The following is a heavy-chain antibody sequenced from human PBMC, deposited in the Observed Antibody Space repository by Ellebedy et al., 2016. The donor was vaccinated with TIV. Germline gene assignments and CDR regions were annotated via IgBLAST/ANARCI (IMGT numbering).Heavy chain of an antibody. CDR1: GFTFSSYG. Sequence: PGGSLRLSCAASGFTFSSYGMHWVRQAPGKGLEWVADISNDGSDKYYADSLKGRFTISRDNSTNTVYLHMNSLRPEDTAVYYCAKEEGRGPVDTHMAFFDYWGQGTLVTVSS. CDR3: AKEEGRGPVDTHMAFFDY. CDR2: ISNDGSDK. J-gene: IGHJ4*02. V-gene: IGHV3-30*18. D-gene: IGHD5-24*01.